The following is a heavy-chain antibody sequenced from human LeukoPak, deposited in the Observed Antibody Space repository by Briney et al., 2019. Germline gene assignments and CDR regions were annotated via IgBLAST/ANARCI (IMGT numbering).Heavy chain of an antibody. J-gene: IGHJ4*02. D-gene: IGHD3-22*01. V-gene: IGHV3-30-3*01. CDR1: GFTSSSYA. Sequence: GGSLRLSCAASGFTSSSYAMHWVRQAPGKGLEWVAVISYDGSIKHYADSVKGRFTISRDNSKNTLYLQMNSLRAEDTAVYYCARDRDTMIVVVTSFDYWGQGTLVTVSS. CDR2: ISYDGSIK. CDR3: ARDRDTMIVVVTSFDY.